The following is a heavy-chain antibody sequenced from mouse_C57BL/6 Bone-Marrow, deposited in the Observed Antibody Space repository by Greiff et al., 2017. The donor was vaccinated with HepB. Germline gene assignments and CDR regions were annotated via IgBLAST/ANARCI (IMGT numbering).Heavy chain of an antibody. CDR3: ARHEVPLLLPTSWFAY. D-gene: IGHD2-4*01. J-gene: IGHJ3*01. V-gene: IGHV1-62-2*01. CDR2: FYPGSGSI. CDR1: GYTFTEYT. Sequence: QVQLQQSGAELVKPGASVKLSCKASGYTFTEYTIHWVKQRSGQGLEWIGWFYPGSGSIKYNEKFKDKATLTADKSSSTVYMELSSLTSEDSAVYFGARHEVPLLLPTSWFAYWGQGTLVTVSA.